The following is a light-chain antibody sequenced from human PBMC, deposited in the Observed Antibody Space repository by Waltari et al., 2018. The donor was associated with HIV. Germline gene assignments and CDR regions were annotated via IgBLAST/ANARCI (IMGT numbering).Light chain of an antibody. CDR3: MQGSQRPPT. CDR2: LGS. J-gene: IGKJ2*01. V-gene: IGKV2-28*01. CDR1: QSLLHSNGYNY. Sequence: DIVITQSPLSLPVTPGEPASISCRSSQSLLHSNGYNYLDWYLQKPGQSPQLLIYLGSNRASGVPDRFSGSGSGTDFTLKISRVEAEDVGIYHCMQGSQRPPTFGQGTKVEIK.